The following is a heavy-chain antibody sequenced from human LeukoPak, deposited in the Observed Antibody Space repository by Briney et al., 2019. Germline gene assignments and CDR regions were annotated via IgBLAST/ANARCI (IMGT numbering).Heavy chain of an antibody. CDR2: INPNSGGT. J-gene: IGHJ4*02. Sequence: ASVKVSCKASGYTFTGYYMHWVRQAPGQGLEWMGWINPNSGGTNYAQKFQGKVTMTRDTSISTAYMELSRLRSDDTAVYYCATGPDTASPFDYWGQGTLVTVSS. CDR3: ATGPDTASPFDY. CDR1: GYTFTGYY. D-gene: IGHD5-18*01. V-gene: IGHV1-2*02.